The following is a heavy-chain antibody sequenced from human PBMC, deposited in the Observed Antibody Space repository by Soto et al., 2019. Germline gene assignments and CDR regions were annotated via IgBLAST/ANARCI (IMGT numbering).Heavy chain of an antibody. CDR1: GFTFSDYY. Sequence: SLRLSCAASGFTFSDYYMSWIRQAPGRGLEWVSYISSAGSYTNYADSMKGRFTISRDNAKNSLYLQLNSLRAEDTAVYYCAREVYSYFDYWGQGILVTVSS. V-gene: IGHV3-11*06. CDR2: ISSAGSYT. J-gene: IGHJ4*02. D-gene: IGHD6-6*01. CDR3: AREVYSYFDY.